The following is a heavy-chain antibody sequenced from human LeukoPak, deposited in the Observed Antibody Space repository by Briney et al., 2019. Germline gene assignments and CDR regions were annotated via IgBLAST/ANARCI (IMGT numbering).Heavy chain of an antibody. J-gene: IGHJ6*03. Sequence: SETLSLTCSVSGGSISDYYWNWIRQPAGKGLEWIGRLYTSGNTDYNPSLKSRVTLSRDTSKNQFSLRLNSVTAADTAVYYCARQKNYYYYMDVWGKGTTVTVSS. CDR2: LYTSGNT. V-gene: IGHV4-4*07. CDR1: GGSISDYY. CDR3: ARQKNYYYYMDV.